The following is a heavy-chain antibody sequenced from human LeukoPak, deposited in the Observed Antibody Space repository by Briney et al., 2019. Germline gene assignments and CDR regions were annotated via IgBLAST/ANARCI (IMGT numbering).Heavy chain of an antibody. V-gene: IGHV3-21*01. Sequence: GGSLRLSCAASGFTFSNYWMSWVRQAPGKGLEWVSSISSSSSYIYYADSVRGRFTISRDNAKNSLYLQMNSLRAEDTAVYYCARDLNVWGAFDIWGQGTMVTVSS. D-gene: IGHD7-27*01. CDR2: ISSSSSYI. CDR1: GFTFSNYW. J-gene: IGHJ3*02. CDR3: ARDLNVWGAFDI.